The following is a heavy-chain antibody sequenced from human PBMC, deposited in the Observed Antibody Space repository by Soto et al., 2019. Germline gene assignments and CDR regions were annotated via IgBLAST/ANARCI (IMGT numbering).Heavy chain of an antibody. CDR2: IYSGGST. CDR3: ARDRVESGYPEYFQH. CDR1: GFTVSSNY. J-gene: IGHJ1*01. D-gene: IGHD3-22*01. V-gene: IGHV3-53*01. Sequence: EVQLVESGGGLIQPGGSLRLSCAASGFTVSSNYMSWVRQAPGKGLEWVSVIYSGGSTYYADSVKGRFTISRDNSTNTLYLQMYSLRAEDTAVYYCARDRVESGYPEYFQHWGQGTLVTVSS.